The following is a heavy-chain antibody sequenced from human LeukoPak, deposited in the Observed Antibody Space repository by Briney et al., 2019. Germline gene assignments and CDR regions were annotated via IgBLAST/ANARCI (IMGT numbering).Heavy chain of an antibody. Sequence: SVKVSCKASGGTFSSYAISWVRQAPGQGLEWMGGIIPIFGTANYAQKFQGRVTITADESTSTGYMELSSLRSEDTAVYYCAREGEDSGFTMGAFDIWGQGTMVTVSS. D-gene: IGHD5-12*01. J-gene: IGHJ3*02. CDR3: AREGEDSGFTMGAFDI. CDR2: IIPIFGTA. V-gene: IGHV1-69*13. CDR1: GGTFSSYA.